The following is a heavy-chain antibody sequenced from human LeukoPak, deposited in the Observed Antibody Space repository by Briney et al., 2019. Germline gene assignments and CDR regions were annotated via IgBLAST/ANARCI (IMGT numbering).Heavy chain of an antibody. CDR1: GFTFSSYS. CDR3: ATDRGWRTSGYYLYYFEY. V-gene: IGHV3-7*01. CDR2: IKHDGSEK. D-gene: IGHD3-3*01. J-gene: IGHJ4*02. Sequence: GGSLRLSCAASGFTFSSYSMSWVRQAPGKGLEWVASIKHDGSEKYYVDSVRGRFTISRDNTMNSLYLQMSSLRAEDTAVYYCATDRGWRTSGYYLYYFEYWGQGTLVTYSS.